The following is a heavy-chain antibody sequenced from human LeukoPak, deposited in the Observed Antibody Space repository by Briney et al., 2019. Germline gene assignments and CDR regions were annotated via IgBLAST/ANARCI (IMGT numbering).Heavy chain of an antibody. J-gene: IGHJ3*02. CDR1: GYTFSSYG. D-gene: IGHD1-26*01. Sequence: GASVKVSCKASGYTFSSYGISWVRQAPGQGLEWMGWINPNSGGTNYAQKFQGRVTMTRDTSISTAYMELSRPRSDDTAVYYCAAGWELQGSDAFDIWGQGTMVTVSS. CDR2: INPNSGGT. CDR3: AAGWELQGSDAFDI. V-gene: IGHV1-2*02.